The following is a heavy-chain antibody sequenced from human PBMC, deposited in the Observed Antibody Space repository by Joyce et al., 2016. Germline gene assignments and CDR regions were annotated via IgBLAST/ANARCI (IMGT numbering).Heavy chain of an antibody. CDR2: IDGRSTYI. J-gene: IGHJ6*03. Sequence: EMQLVESGGGLVKPGGSLRLFCAASGFSFSSYSINWVRQAPGKGLGWVSSIDGRSTYIFDADSLKGRFTVSRDNAKNSLYLQMNSLRAEDTAVYYCSRDGKGALGDYMDVWGKGTTVTVSS. CDR1: GFSFSSYS. CDR3: SRDGKGALGDYMDV. D-gene: IGHD4-23*01. V-gene: IGHV3-21*02.